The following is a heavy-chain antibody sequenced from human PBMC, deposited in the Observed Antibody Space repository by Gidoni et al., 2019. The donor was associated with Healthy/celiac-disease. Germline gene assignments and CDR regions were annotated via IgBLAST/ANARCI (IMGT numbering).Heavy chain of an antibody. D-gene: IGHD3-16*01. Sequence: QVQLVESGGGLVKPVGSLRLSSAASGFPFSDYYMSWIRQAPGKGLEWVSYISSSSSYTNYADSVKGRFTISRDNAKNSLYLQMNSLRAEDTAVYYCARAENGYGDAFDIWGQGTMVTVSS. J-gene: IGHJ3*02. CDR1: GFPFSDYY. CDR2: ISSSSSYT. V-gene: IGHV3-11*06. CDR3: ARAENGYGDAFDI.